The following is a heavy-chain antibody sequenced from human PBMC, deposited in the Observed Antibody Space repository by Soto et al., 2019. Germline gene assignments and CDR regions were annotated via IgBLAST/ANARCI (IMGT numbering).Heavy chain of an antibody. V-gene: IGHV3-7*03. D-gene: IGHD5-12*01. CDR2: IKGDGSEK. J-gene: IGHJ5*02. CDR3: ARDPTMNGWLRLGWFDP. Sequence: QPVGSLTLSCAASGFTFSTYWMSWVRQAPGKGLEWVANIKGDGSEKYYVDSVKGRFTISRDNAKNSLYLQMNSLRVEGMAVYYCARDPTMNGWLRLGWFDPWGQGTLVTVSS. CDR1: GFTFSTYW.